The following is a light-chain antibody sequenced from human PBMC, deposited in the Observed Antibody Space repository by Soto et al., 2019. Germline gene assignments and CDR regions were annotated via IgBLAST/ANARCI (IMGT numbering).Light chain of an antibody. CDR2: EVS. CDR1: SSDVGGYNY. V-gene: IGLV2-14*01. CDR3: SSYTSSSTV. J-gene: IGLJ3*02. Sequence: QSALTQPASVSGSPGQSITISCTGTSSDVGGYNYVSWYQQHPGKAPKLMIYEVSNRPSGVSNRFSGSKSGNTASLTISWLPAEGEADYYCSSYTSSSTVFGGGTKLTVL.